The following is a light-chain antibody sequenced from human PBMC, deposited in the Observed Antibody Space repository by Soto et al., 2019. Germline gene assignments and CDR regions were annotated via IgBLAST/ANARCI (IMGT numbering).Light chain of an antibody. J-gene: IGLJ3*02. V-gene: IGLV4-69*01. CDR2: LNSDGSH. CDR3: QTWSTDIRV. Sequence: QPVLTQPPSASASLGASVKLTCTLSSGHNSYAIAWHQQQPEKGPRYLMKLNSDGSHSKGDGIPDRFSGSSSGAERYVTISSLQSEDEADYYCQTWSTDIRVFGGGTQLTVL. CDR1: SGHNSYA.